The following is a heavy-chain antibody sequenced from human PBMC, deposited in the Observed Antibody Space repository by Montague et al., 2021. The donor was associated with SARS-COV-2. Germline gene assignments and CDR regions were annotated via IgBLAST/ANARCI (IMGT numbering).Heavy chain of an antibody. Sequence: SLRLSCAASGFTSDDYAMHWVRQAPGKGLEWVSGISWNSGSIGYADSVKGRFTISRDNAKNSLYLQMSSLRAEDTALYYCAKFPQRNYDILIDDAFDIWGQGTMVTVSS. V-gene: IGHV3-9*02. D-gene: IGHD3-9*01. CDR1: GFTSDDYA. CDR3: AKFPQRNYDILIDDAFDI. J-gene: IGHJ3*02. CDR2: ISWNSGSI.